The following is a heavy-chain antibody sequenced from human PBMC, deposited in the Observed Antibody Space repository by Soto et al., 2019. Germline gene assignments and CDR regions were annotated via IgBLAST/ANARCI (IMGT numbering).Heavy chain of an antibody. V-gene: IGHV1-18*01. Sequence: QVQLVQSGAEVKKPGASVKVSCKASGYTFTSYGISSVRQAPGQGLEWRGWISAYNGNTNYAQKLQGRVTMTTNTSTSTADTELRNLRADDTAVYFSAIRADPILTGYAVWCQGTMVTVSS. CDR2: ISAYNGNT. D-gene: IGHD3-9*01. CDR3: AIRADPILTGYAV. CDR1: GYTFTSYG. J-gene: IGHJ6*02.